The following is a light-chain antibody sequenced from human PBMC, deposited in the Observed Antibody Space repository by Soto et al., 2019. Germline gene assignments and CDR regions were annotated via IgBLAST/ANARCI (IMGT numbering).Light chain of an antibody. CDR3: QQYGISRT. V-gene: IGKV3-20*01. CDR1: QSVTSDY. CDR2: AAS. Sequence: EIVLTQSPGTLSLSPGERATLYCMASQSVTSDYLAWYQQRPCQAPRLLIFAASTRATGIPDRFSGCGSGTDFTLTISRLEHEDSAVYYCQQYGISRTFGQGTKVEIK. J-gene: IGKJ1*01.